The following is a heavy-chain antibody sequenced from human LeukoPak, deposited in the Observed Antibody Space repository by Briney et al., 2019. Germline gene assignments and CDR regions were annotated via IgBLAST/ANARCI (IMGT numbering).Heavy chain of an antibody. CDR2: IRSRANSYAT. CDR3: AKEMGITAAHLFDY. V-gene: IGHV3-73*01. CDR1: GFTFSGFD. D-gene: IGHD1-20*01. J-gene: IGHJ4*02. Sequence: PGGSLRLSCAASGFTFSGFDIHWVRQASGKGLEWVGRIRSRANSYATAYGASMKGRFTLSRDDSKSTAYLQVDSLKIEDTAVYYCAKEMGITAAHLFDYWGQGTLVTVSS.